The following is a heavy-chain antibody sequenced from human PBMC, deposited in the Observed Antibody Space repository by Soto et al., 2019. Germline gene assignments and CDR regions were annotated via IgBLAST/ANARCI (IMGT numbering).Heavy chain of an antibody. Sequence: EVQLVESGGGLVRPGGSVRLSCAASGFTFSVSSMHWVRQASGKGLEWLGSIRSRANHYATTYSESVKGRVIISRDDSHDTMFLEMSSLRTEDTATYYCAIEGVGFGHWGQGTLVTVSS. J-gene: IGHJ4*02. CDR3: AIEGVGFGH. CDR1: GFTFSVSS. D-gene: IGHD3-16*01. CDR2: IRSRANHYAT. V-gene: IGHV3-73*01.